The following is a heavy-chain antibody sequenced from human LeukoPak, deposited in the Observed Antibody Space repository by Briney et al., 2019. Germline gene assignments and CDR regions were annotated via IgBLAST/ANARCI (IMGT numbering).Heavy chain of an antibody. CDR3: AKGFAGGYYDYVWGSYRYPVEYFDY. V-gene: IGHV3-23*01. CDR2: ISGSGGST. D-gene: IGHD3-16*02. Sequence: GGSLRLSCAAPGFTFSSYAMSWVRQAPGKGLEWVSAISGSGGSTYYADSVKGRFTISRDNSKNTLYLQMNSLRAEDTAVYYCAKGFAGGYYDYVWGSYRYPVEYFDYWGQGTLVTVSS. CDR1: GFTFSSYA. J-gene: IGHJ4*02.